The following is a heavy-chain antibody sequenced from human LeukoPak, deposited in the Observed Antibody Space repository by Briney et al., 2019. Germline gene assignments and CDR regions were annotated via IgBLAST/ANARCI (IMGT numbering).Heavy chain of an antibody. CDR3: VRNSGQFGA. D-gene: IGHD3-10*01. Sequence: PGGSLRLSCAASGFTVSNNYISWDRRAAGKGLEWVALIYSGGSTYYADSVKGRFTISRDNSKNTLHLQMNSLRAEDTAVYYCVRNSGQFGARGQGSLVTVSS. CDR1: GFTVSNNY. V-gene: IGHV3-53*01. J-gene: IGHJ4*02. CDR2: IYSGGST.